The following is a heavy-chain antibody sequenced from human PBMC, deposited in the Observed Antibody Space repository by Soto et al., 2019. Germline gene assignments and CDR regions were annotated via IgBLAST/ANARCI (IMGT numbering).Heavy chain of an antibody. D-gene: IGHD5-12*01. CDR1: GFTVSSNY. V-gene: IGHV3-66*01. Sequence: GGSLRLSCAASGFTVSSNYMSWVRQAPGKGLEWVSVIYSGGSTYYADSVKGRFTISRHNSKNTLYLQMNSLRAEDTAVYYCARGGSRDGYNYYFDYWGQGTLVTVSS. CDR3: ARGGSRDGYNYYFDY. J-gene: IGHJ4*02. CDR2: IYSGGST.